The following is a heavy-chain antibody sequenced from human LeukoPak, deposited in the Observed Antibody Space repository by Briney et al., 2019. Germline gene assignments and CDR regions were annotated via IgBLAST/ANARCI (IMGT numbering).Heavy chain of an antibody. Sequence: ASVKVSCKASGYTFTGYYMHWVRQAPGQGLEWMGWINPNSGGTNYAQKFQGRVTMTRDTSISTAYMELSRLRSDDTAVYYCARESTNFGYYYGSGSSKWFDPWGQGTLVTVSS. CDR1: GYTFTGYY. CDR2: INPNSGGT. CDR3: ARESTNFGYYYGSGSSKWFDP. J-gene: IGHJ5*02. V-gene: IGHV1-2*02. D-gene: IGHD3-10*01.